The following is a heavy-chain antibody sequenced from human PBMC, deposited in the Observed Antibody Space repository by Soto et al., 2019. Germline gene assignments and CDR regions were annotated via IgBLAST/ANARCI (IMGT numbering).Heavy chain of an antibody. V-gene: IGHV3-23*01. CDR2: ITDNGGDT. Sequence: GGSLRLSCVASGITLASRAMSWVRQAPGEGLEWVSTITDNGGDTKSADSVRGRFTISRDNSKNTLYLQMSSLRAEDSAVYYCARGSTDSYPGSRIFYFWGRGTLVTVSS. D-gene: IGHD3-10*01. J-gene: IGHJ4*02. CDR1: GITLASRA. CDR3: ARGSTDSYPGSRIFYF.